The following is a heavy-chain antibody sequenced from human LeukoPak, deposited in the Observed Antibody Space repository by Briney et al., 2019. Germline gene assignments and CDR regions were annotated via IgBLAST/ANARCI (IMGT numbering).Heavy chain of an antibody. CDR2: IKSGGHT. CDR1: GFTVSNSY. J-gene: IGHJ4*02. Sequence: GGSLRLSCAASGFTVSNSYMSWVRQAPGKGLEWVSVIKSGGHTYCADSVKGRFTISRDNYKNTLYLQMNSLRAEDTAVYYCAKCHISMIPDWGQGTLVTVSS. CDR3: AKCHISMIPD. V-gene: IGHV3-53*01. D-gene: IGHD3-22*01.